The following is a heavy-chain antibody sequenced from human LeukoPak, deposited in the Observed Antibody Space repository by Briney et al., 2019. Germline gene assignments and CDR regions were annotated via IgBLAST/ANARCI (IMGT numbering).Heavy chain of an antibody. J-gene: IGHJ4*02. Sequence: GGSLRLSCAASGFTFSTYWMTWVRQAPGKGLEWVANIKQDGSDKFYVDSVNGRFTISRDNAKNSLYLQMNTLRAEDTAIYYCATFSGAHHKTFDSWGQGTLVTVSS. CDR1: GFTFSTYW. D-gene: IGHD1-14*01. CDR2: IKQDGSDK. CDR3: ATFSGAHHKTFDS. V-gene: IGHV3-7*01.